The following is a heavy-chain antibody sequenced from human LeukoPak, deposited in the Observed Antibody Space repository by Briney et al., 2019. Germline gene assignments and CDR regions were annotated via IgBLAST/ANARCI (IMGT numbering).Heavy chain of an antibody. CDR3: ARRGRIAARRDFDY. D-gene: IGHD6-6*01. J-gene: IGHJ4*02. V-gene: IGHV4-34*01. CDR1: GGSFSGYY. Sequence: SETLSLTCAVYGGSFSGYYWSWIRQPPGKGLEWIGEINHSGSTNYNPSLKSRVTISVDTSKNQFSLKLSSVTAADTAVYYCARRGRIAARRDFDYWGQGTLVTVSS. CDR2: INHSGST.